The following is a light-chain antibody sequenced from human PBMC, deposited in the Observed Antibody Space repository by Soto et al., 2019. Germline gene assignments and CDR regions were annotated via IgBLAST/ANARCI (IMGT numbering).Light chain of an antibody. CDR2: RND. J-gene: IGLJ1*01. CDR1: SSNIGSNY. V-gene: IGLV1-47*01. CDR3: AAWDASLTGHV. Sequence: QSVLTQPPSASGTPGQRVIISCSGSSSNIGSNYVRWYQQFPGTAPKLLIYRNDQRPSGVPDRFSGSKSGTSASLAISGLRSEDEADYYCAAWDASLTGHVFGSGTKVTVL.